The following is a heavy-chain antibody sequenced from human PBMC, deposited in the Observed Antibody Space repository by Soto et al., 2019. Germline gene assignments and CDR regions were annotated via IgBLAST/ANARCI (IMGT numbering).Heavy chain of an antibody. V-gene: IGHV1-2*02. J-gene: IGHJ5*02. CDR1: GYTFTAYY. CDR2: INPNSGGT. CDR3: ARGRGRGYNEPDP. D-gene: IGHD5-12*01. Sequence: QVQLVQSGAEVKKPGASVKVSCKASGYTFTAYYMHWVRQAPGQGLEWMGWINPNSGGTYHAQNFQGRVTMTRDTSTTTAYMELASLRSDDTAVYYCARGRGRGYNEPDPWGHGTLVIVSS.